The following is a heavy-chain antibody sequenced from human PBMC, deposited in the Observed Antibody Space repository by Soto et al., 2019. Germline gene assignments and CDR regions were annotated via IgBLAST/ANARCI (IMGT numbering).Heavy chain of an antibody. D-gene: IGHD3-22*01. CDR2: INAGNGNT. J-gene: IGHJ1*01. CDR1: GYTFTSYA. CDR3: ARDREYYYDSSGYYFQY. Sequence: GASVKVSCKASGYTFTSYAMHWVRQAPGQRLEWMGWINAGNGNTKYSQKFQGRVTITRDTSASTAYMELSSLRSEDTAVYYCARDREYYYDSSGYYFQYWGQGTLVTVSS. V-gene: IGHV1-3*01.